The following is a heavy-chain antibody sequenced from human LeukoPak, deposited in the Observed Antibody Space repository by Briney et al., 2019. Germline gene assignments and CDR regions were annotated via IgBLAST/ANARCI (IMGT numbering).Heavy chain of an antibody. J-gene: IGHJ3*01. CDR2: MNPNNGNT. D-gene: IGHD1-20*01. Sequence: ASVKVSCKASGYTFTSFDINWVRQATGQGLEWMGWMNPNNGNTGFVQKFQGRVTMARNTSISTAYMELSSLRSDDTAVYYCASARITIIGFDVWGQGTVVTVSS. V-gene: IGHV1-8*01. CDR1: GYTFTSFD. CDR3: ASARITIIGFDV.